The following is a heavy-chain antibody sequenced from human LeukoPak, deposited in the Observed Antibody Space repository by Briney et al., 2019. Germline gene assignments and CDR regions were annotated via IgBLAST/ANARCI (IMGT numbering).Heavy chain of an antibody. Sequence: SETLSLTCTVSGGSISSSDHYWGWIRQPPGKRLEWIGSIYYNGDTYYSPSLKSRVTISVDTSRNQFALKLNSVTAADTAVYFCARHRLEGDTFDIWGQGTKVTVAS. D-gene: IGHD3-3*01. CDR3: ARHRLEGDTFDI. J-gene: IGHJ3*02. CDR2: IYYNGDT. CDR1: GGSISSSDHY. V-gene: IGHV4-39*01.